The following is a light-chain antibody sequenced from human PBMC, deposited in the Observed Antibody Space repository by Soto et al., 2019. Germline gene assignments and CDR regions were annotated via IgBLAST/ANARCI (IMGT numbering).Light chain of an antibody. CDR1: QSLSTTD. Sequence: EIVLTQSPGTLSLSPGKRATLSCRASQSLSTTDLVWYQHKSGQTPRLVIHGTFSTASGIPARFSGSGSGTDFTLTISRLEPEDSAVYYSRQYGSLPYTFGRGTRLEIQ. CDR3: RQYGSLPYT. J-gene: IGKJ5*01. V-gene: IGKV3-20*01. CDR2: GTF.